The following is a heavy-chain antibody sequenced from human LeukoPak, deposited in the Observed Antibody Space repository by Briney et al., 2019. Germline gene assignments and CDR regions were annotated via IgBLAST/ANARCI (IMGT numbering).Heavy chain of an antibody. CDR2: INPNSGGT. J-gene: IGHJ5*02. CDR3: ARGWQQWLDNNWFDP. D-gene: IGHD6-19*01. V-gene: IGHV1-2*02. CDR1: GYTFTGHY. Sequence: ASVTVSCKASGYTFTGHYMHWVRQAPGQGLEWMGWINPNSGGTKYAQKFQGRVTMTRDTSISTAYMELSRLRSDDTAVYYCARGWQQWLDNNWFDPWGQGTLVTVSS.